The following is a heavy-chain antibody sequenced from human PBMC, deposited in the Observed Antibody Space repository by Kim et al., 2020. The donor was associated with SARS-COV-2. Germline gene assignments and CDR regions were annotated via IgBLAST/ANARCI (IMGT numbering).Heavy chain of an antibody. D-gene: IGHD5-18*01. Sequence: YAASVKGRFTISRDDSKSIAYLQMNSLKTEDTAVYYCTRDQGWIQIWPDHWGQGTLVTVSS. V-gene: IGHV3-49*02. J-gene: IGHJ4*02. CDR3: TRDQGWIQIWPDH.